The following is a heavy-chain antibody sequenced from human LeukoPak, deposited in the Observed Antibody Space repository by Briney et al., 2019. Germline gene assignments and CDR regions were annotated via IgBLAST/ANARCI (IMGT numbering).Heavy chain of an antibody. J-gene: IGHJ4*02. CDR3: ARGRPHHSSTSCYDY. D-gene: IGHD2-2*01. V-gene: IGHV1-2*06. CDR1: GYTFTGYY. Sequence: ASVKVSCKASGYTFTGYYMHWVRQAPGQGLEWMGRINPNSGGTNYAQKLQGRVTMTRDTSISTAYMELSRLRSDDTAVYYCARGRPHHSSTSCYDYWGQGTLVTVSS. CDR2: INPNSGGT.